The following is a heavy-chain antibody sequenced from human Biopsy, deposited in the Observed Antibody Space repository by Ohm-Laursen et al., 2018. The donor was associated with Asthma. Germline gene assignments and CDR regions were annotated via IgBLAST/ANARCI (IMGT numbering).Heavy chain of an antibody. CDR2: IYYNGSD. V-gene: IGHV4-61*01. D-gene: IGHD3-10*01. CDR1: GGSVSTGSYY. CDR3: ARGPNYHGSGRAPIGMDV. Sequence: SQTLSLTCTVSGGSVSTGSYYWSWIRQPPGKGLEWLGYIYYNGSDNYNPSPKSRVTISVDTSKNQFSLRLNSVTAADTAVYYCARGPNYHGSGRAPIGMDVWGQGTTVTVSS. J-gene: IGHJ6*02.